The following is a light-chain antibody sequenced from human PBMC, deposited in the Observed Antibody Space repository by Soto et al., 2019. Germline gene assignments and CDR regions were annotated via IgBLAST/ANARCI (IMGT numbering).Light chain of an antibody. CDR1: SSDVGAYDY. Sequence: SVLTQPPSASGSPGQSVIISCTGTSSDVGAYDYVSWYQQHPGKAPKLMIYEINKRPSGVPDRFSGSKSGNTASLTVSGLQAEDEADYYCSSYTGGNPSYVFGTGTKVTGL. CDR2: EIN. V-gene: IGLV2-8*01. CDR3: SSYTGGNPSYV. J-gene: IGLJ1*01.